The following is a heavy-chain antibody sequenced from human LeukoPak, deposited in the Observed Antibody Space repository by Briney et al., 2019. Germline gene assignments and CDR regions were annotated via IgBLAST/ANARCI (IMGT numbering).Heavy chain of an antibody. Sequence: PSETLSLTCGVYGGSFSGYYWSWIRQPPGKGLEWIGEINHSGSTNYNPSLKSRVTISLDTSKNQFSLRLSSVTAADTAVYCCARHAFNLDAFDIWGQGTMVTVSS. CDR2: INHSGST. V-gene: IGHV4-34*01. CDR1: GGSFSGYY. CDR3: ARHAFNLDAFDI. D-gene: IGHD1-20*01. J-gene: IGHJ3*02.